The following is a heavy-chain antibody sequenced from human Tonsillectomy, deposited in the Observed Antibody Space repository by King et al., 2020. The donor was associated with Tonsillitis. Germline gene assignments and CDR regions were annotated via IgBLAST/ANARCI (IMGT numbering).Heavy chain of an antibody. J-gene: IGHJ5*02. CDR2: ISGSGGNT. CDR1: GFTFSNYA. V-gene: IGHV3-23*04. Sequence: VQLVESGGGLVQPGGSLRLSCAASGFTFSNYAMSWVRQAPGKGLEWVSVISGSGGNTYYADSVKGRFTISRDNSKNTLYLQMNSLRAEDTAVYYCAKAYAGCNSPTCPTSGFDPWGQGTLVTVSS. CDR3: AKAYAGCNSPTCPTSGFDP. D-gene: IGHD2/OR15-2a*01.